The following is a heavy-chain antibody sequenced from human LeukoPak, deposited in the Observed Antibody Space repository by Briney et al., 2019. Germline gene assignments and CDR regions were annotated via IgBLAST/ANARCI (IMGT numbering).Heavy chain of an antibody. V-gene: IGHV3-23*01. CDR2: ISDSAGAT. CDR1: GFNFKNYA. Sequence: GGSPRLSCAASGFNFKNYAMTWVRQAPGKGLEWVSSISDSAGATYYADSVRGRFTISRDNSGSTLHLQMNSLRADDTALYYCAKAGNTAWTAVDYWGQGTLVTVSS. CDR3: AKAGNTAWTAVDY. J-gene: IGHJ4*02. D-gene: IGHD2-2*02.